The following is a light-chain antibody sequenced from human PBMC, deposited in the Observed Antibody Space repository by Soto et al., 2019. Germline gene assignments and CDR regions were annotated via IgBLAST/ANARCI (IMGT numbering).Light chain of an antibody. J-gene: IGLJ2*01. CDR3: SSYARRNNLL. Sequence: QSALTQPASVSGSPGQSITISCTGTSSDVGGYNYVSWYQQHPGKAPKLMIYEVSNRPSGVSNRFSGSKSGNTASLTISGLQAEDEADYYCSSYARRNNLLFGGGTKLTVL. V-gene: IGLV2-14*01. CDR1: SSDVGGYNY. CDR2: EVS.